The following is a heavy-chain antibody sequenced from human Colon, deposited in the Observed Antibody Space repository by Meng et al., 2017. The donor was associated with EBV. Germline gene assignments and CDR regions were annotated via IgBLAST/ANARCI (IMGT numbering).Heavy chain of an antibody. D-gene: IGHD2-2*01. CDR2: IYRGGGT. V-gene: IGHV4-4*02. Sequence: VQLKGSGPGLVEPSGPLSLTCAVSGGSISTSDWWSWVRQPPGKGLEWIGEIYRGGGTNYNPSFKSRVTISVDTSNNHFSLKLSYVTAADTAVYYCARVRVIPAAVGFDYWGQGTLVTVSS. J-gene: IGHJ4*02. CDR1: GGSISTSDW. CDR3: ARVRVIPAAVGFDY.